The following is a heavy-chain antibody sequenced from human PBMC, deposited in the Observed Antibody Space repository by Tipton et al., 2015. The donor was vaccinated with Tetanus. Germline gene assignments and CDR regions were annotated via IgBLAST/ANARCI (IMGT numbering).Heavy chain of an antibody. V-gene: IGHV1-18*01. Sequence: QVQLVQSGDEVKKPGASVKVSCKASGYTFTNYPITWVRQAPGQGLEWMEWTSGYTANTNNTQNFQGRVTLTTDTSTTTAYMELRSLTSADTAIYYCARMTSSTPFGGAFDSWGQGTLVTVSS. CDR1: GYTFTNYP. CDR2: TSGYTANT. CDR3: ARMTSSTPFGGAFDS. J-gene: IGHJ4*02. D-gene: IGHD2-21*01.